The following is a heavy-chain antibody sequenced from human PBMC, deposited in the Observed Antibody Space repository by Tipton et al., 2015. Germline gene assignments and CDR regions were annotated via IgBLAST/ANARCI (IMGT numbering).Heavy chain of an antibody. CDR3: ARLGSYRDWQRENWFDP. Sequence: TLSLTCTVSGGSVSNSTSSHYWGWIRQSPGKGLEWIVSVHYTGSTYYNPSLESRFTTSVDSSMNQFSLQLTSVTAADTALYYCARLGSYRDWQRENWFDPWGQGIRVTVSS. CDR2: VHYTGST. CDR1: GGSVSNSTSSHY. V-gene: IGHV4-39*01. J-gene: IGHJ5*02. D-gene: IGHD3-16*02.